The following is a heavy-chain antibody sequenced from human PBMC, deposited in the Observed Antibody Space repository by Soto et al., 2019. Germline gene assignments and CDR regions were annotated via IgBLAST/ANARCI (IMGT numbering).Heavy chain of an antibody. CDR2: LIPIFGTA. D-gene: IGHD2-2*01. CDR3: ARSCRTSSCHIYYYAMDV. V-gene: IGHV1-69*06. J-gene: IGHJ6*02. CDR1: GDTFSTSA. Sequence: QGQLLPSGAEVKKPGSSVKVSCKASGDTFSTSAISWVRQAPGQGLQWMAGLIPIFGTADYAQKVQPRVTVTADRSTSTAYLEVSNLRSEDTAMYYCARSCRTSSCHIYYYAMDVCGQGAAVTVAS.